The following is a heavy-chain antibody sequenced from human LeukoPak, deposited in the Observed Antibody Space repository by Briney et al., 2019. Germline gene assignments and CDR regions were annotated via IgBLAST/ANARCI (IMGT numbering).Heavy chain of an antibody. J-gene: IGHJ1*01. V-gene: IGHV1-2*02. CDR1: GYTFTGYY. D-gene: IGHD6-19*01. CDR3: ARDRYSSGQRGIGAEYFQH. CDR2: INPNSGGT. Sequence: ASVKVSCKASGYTFTGYYMHWVRQAPGQGLEWMGWINPNSGGTNYAQKFQGRVTMTRDTSISTAYMELSRLRSVDTAVYYCARDRYSSGQRGIGAEYFQHWGQGTLVTVSS.